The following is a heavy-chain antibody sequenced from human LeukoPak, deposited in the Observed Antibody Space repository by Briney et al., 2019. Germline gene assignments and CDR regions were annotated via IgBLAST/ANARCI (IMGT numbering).Heavy chain of an antibody. CDR1: GGSISSGGYY. J-gene: IGHJ6*03. D-gene: IGHD3-10*01. V-gene: IGHV4-31*03. CDR3: ARVINGDYYYYYMDV. CDR2: IYYSGST. Sequence: PSETLSLTCTVSGGSISSGGYYWSWIRQHPGKGLEWIGYIYYSGSTYYNPSLKSRVTISVDTSKNQFSLKLSSVTAADTAVYYCARVINGDYYYYYMDVWGKGTTVTVSS.